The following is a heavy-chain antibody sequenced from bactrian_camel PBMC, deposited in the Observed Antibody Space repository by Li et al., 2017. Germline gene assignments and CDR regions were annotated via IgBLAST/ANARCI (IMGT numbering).Heavy chain of an antibody. J-gene: IGHJ4*01. Sequence: VQLVESGGGLVQPGGSLMLSCAASGFTFSRFGMSWVRQAPGKGLEWVSTINNGGDSTYYEDPMKGRFTISRDNAKNTLYLQMNSLKTEDTAVYYCATPGLDYWGQGTQVTVS. CDR3: ATPGLDY. CDR2: INNGGDST. V-gene: IGHV3S40*01. CDR1: GFTFSRFG. D-gene: IGHD2*01.